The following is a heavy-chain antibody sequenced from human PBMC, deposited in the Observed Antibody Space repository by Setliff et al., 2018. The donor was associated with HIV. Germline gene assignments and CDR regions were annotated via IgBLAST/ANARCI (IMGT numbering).Heavy chain of an antibody. Sequence: SETLSLTCTVSGGSISSYYWSWIRQPPGKELEWIGYIYYSGSIKYNPSLKSRVTISVDTSKNQFSLKLSSVTAEDTAVYYCARGSPTAGDYWGQGTLVTVS. CDR2: IYYSGSI. CDR3: ARGSPTAGDY. CDR1: GGSISSYY. J-gene: IGHJ4*02. V-gene: IGHV4-59*08.